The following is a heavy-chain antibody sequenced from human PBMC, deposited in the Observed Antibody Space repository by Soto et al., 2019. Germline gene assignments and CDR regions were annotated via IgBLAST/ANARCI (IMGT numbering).Heavy chain of an antibody. D-gene: IGHD6-25*01. CDR3: ASSWAYSSGHDAFDI. J-gene: IGHJ3*02. Sequence: ASVKVSCKASGYTFTSYDINWVRQATGQGLEWMGWMNPNSGNTGYAQKFQGRVTMTRNTSISTAYMELSSLRSEDTAVYYCASSWAYSSGHDAFDIWGQGTMVTVSS. CDR2: MNPNSGNT. CDR1: GYTFTSYD. V-gene: IGHV1-8*01.